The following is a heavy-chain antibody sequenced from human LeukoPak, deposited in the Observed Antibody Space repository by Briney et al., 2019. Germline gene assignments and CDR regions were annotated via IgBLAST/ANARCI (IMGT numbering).Heavy chain of an antibody. CDR1: GFTFSSYG. CDR2: ISGSGGST. D-gene: IGHD5-18*01. CDR3: ARDLSGVTGYTYGRGIDY. Sequence: GGTLRLSCAASGFTFSSYGMSWVRQAPGKGLEWVSAISGSGGSTYYADSVKGRFTISRDNSKNTLYLQMNSLRAEDTAVYYCARDLSGVTGYTYGRGIDYWGQGTLVTVSS. J-gene: IGHJ4*02. V-gene: IGHV3-23*01.